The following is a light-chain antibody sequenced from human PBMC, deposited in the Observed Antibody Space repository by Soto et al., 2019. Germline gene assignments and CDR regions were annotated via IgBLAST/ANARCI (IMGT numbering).Light chain of an antibody. Sequence: EIGMTQSPATLSVSPGERVTLSCRTSESISSTLAWYQQKPGQAPRLLIYGASSRPIDVSARFSGSRSGTDFTLTISSLQPEDFAVDYCQHYNNRPPWTVGQGTKV. CDR3: QHYNNRPPWT. CDR1: ESISST. CDR2: GAS. J-gene: IGKJ1*01. V-gene: IGKV3-15*01.